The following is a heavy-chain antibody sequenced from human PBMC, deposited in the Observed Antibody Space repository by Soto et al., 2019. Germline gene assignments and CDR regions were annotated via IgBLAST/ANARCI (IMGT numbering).Heavy chain of an antibody. Sequence: PGGSLRLSCAASGFTFSSYGMHWVRQAPGKGLEWVAVIWHDGSNKYYADSVKGRFTISRDNSKNTLYLQMNSLRAEDTAVYYCARSRDGYNLDYWGQGTLVTVSS. CDR3: ARSRDGYNLDY. CDR1: GFTFSSYG. J-gene: IGHJ4*02. V-gene: IGHV3-33*01. CDR2: IWHDGSNK. D-gene: IGHD5-12*01.